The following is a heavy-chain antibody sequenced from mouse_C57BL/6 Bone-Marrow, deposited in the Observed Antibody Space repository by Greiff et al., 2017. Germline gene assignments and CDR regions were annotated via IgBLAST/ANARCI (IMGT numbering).Heavy chain of an antibody. CDR3: AGCGFDYDSFAY. Sequence: QVQLQQPGAELVKPGASVKLSCKASGYTFTSYWMHWVKQRPGQGLEWIGMIHPNSGSTNYNEKFKSKATLTVAKSSSTAYMQLSSLTSDDSAVYYCAGCGFDYDSFAYWGQGTLVTVSA. D-gene: IGHD2-4*01. V-gene: IGHV1-64*01. J-gene: IGHJ3*01. CDR2: IHPNSGST. CDR1: GYTFTSYW.